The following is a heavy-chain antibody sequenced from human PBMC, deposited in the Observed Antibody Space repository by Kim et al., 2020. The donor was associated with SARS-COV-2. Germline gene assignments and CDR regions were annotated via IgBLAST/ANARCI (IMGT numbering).Heavy chain of an antibody. CDR2: T. D-gene: IGHD4-17*01. J-gene: IGHJ4*02. Sequence: TGYADSGKGRFTISRDNAKNSLYLQMNSLGAEDTALYYCARGNGDYTIDYWGQGTLVTVSS. V-gene: IGHV3-20*03. CDR3: ARGNGDYTIDY.